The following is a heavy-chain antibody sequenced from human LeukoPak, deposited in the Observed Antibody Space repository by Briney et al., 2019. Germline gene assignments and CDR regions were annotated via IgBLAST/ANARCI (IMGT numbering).Heavy chain of an antibody. Sequence: GGSLRLSCAASGFTFSSYSMNWVRQAPGKGLEWVSSISSSGSYIYYADSVKGRFTISRDNAKNSLYLQMNSLRAEDTAVYYCARVVGSGSYDYWGQGTLVTVSS. J-gene: IGHJ4*02. CDR1: GFTFSSYS. V-gene: IGHV3-21*01. CDR3: ARVVGSGSYDY. CDR2: ISSSGSYI. D-gene: IGHD3-10*01.